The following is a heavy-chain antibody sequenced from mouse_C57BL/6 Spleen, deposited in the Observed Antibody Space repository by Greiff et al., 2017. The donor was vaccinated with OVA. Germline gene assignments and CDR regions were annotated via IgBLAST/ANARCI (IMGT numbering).Heavy chain of an antibody. V-gene: IGHV1-52*01. CDR1: GYTFTSYW. CDR3: AKAYYSNYTWFAY. D-gene: IGHD2-5*01. CDR2: IDPSDSET. Sequence: VQLQQPGAELVRPGSSVKLSCKASGYTFTSYWMHWVKQRPIQGLEWIGNIDPSDSETPYNQKFKDKATLTVDKSSSTAYMQLINLTSEDSAVYYFAKAYYSNYTWFAYWGQGPLVTVSA. J-gene: IGHJ3*01.